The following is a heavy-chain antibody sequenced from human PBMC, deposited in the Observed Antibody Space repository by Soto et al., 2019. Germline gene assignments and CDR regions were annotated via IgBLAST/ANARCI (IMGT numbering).Heavy chain of an antibody. J-gene: IGHJ4*02. V-gene: IGHV4-59*08. CDR3: ARRYGDCFDY. Sequence: SETLSLTCTVSGGTIGSYYGSWIRQPPGKGLEWIGYIYYSGSTNYNPSLKSRVTISVDTSKNQFSLKLSSVTAADTAVYYCARRYGDCFDYWGQGTLVTVSS. D-gene: IGHD4-17*01. CDR1: GGTIGSYY. CDR2: IYYSGST.